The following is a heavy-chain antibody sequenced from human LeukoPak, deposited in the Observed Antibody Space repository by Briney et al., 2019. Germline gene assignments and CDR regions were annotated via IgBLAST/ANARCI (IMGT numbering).Heavy chain of an antibody. Sequence: SETLSLTCSVAGYSISSGYYWGWIRQPPGKGLEWIGSVSHSGSTYYNPSLKSRVTIPLDTSKNHVSLKLSSVTAADTAVYYCARDSGYYDFWSGYFLSATPGGGFDPWGQGTLVTVS. CDR1: GYSISSGYY. V-gene: IGHV4-38-2*02. CDR2: VSHSGST. D-gene: IGHD3-3*01. CDR3: ARDSGYYDFWSGYFLSATPGGGFDP. J-gene: IGHJ5*02.